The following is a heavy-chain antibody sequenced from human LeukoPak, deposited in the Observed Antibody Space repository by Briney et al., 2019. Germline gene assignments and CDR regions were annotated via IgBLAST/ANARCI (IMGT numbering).Heavy chain of an antibody. V-gene: IGHV1-2*02. J-gene: IGHJ6*03. D-gene: IGHD4-17*01. CDR2: INPNSGGT. Sequence: ASVKVSCKASGYTFTGYYMHWVRQAPGQGLEWMGWINPNSGGTNYAQKFQGRVTMTRDTSISTAYMELSRLRSDDTAVYYCARDFRIVTTPGYYMDVWGKGTTVTVSS. CDR3: ARDFRIVTTPGYYMDV. CDR1: GYTFTGYY.